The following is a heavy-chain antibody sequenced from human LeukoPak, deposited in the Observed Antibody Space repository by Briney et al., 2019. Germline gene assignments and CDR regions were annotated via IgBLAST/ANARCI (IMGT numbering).Heavy chain of an antibody. CDR3: ARGGVLYY. D-gene: IGHD3-10*01. CDR2: INHSGST. CDR1: GGSFSGYY. V-gene: IGHV4-34*01. Sequence: PSETLSLTCAVYGGSFSGYYWTWIRQPPGKGLEWIGEINHSGSTNYNPSLKSRVTISVDTYKNQFSLKLSSVTAEDTAVYYCARGGVLYYWGQGTLVTVSS. J-gene: IGHJ4*02.